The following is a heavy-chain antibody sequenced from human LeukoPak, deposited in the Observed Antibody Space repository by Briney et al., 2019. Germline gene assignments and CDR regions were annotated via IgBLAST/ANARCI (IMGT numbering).Heavy chain of an antibody. CDR1: GYTFNKYT. J-gene: IGHJ4*02. CDR2: TNVDNGNA. Sequence: GASVKLSCKASGYTFNKYTIHWVRQAPGQRLEWMGWTNVDNGNARYSQTFQDRITITRDTTASTAYMELSSLTSKDTAVYFCARGSTSDWPFDHWGQGTLVTVSS. D-gene: IGHD3-16*01. CDR3: ARGSTSDWPFDH. V-gene: IGHV1-3*01.